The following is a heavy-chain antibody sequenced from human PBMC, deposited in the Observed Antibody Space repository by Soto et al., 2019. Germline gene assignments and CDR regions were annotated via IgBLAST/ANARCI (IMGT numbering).Heavy chain of an antibody. D-gene: IGHD1-1*01. CDR1: GGSFTSNNR. V-gene: IGHV4-4*02. CDR2: IYRTGST. Sequence: SETLSLTCAVSGGSFTSNNRGTWVRQPPGQGLEWIGEIYRTGSTNYNPSLKSRVTISLDKSENQFSLKVTSLTAADTAVYYCASRDPGTSVDYWGQGTLVTVSS. J-gene: IGHJ4*02. CDR3: ASRDPGTSVDY.